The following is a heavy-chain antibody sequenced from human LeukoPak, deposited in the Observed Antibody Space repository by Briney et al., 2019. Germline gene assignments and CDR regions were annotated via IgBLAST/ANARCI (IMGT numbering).Heavy chain of an antibody. D-gene: IGHD2-8*01. Sequence: SETLSLTCTVSGGSISSYYWCWIRQPAGKGLEWIGRIYTSGSTNYNPSLKSRLTMSVDTSKNHFSLKLSSVTAADTAVYYCARENPYCTNGVCHFDYWGQGTLVTVSS. CDR2: IYTSGST. V-gene: IGHV4-4*07. J-gene: IGHJ4*02. CDR1: GGSISSYY. CDR3: ARENPYCTNGVCHFDY.